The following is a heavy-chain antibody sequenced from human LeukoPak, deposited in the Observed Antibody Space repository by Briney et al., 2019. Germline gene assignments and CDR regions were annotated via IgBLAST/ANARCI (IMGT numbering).Heavy chain of an antibody. D-gene: IGHD5/OR15-5a*01. J-gene: IGHJ4*02. CDR2: IRQDGSAR. CDR3: ARLSGESTIYDY. CDR1: GFTFSSYS. V-gene: IGHV3-7*01. Sequence: GGSLRLSCAASGFTFSSYSMNWVRQAPGRGLEWVATIRQDGSARYYLDSVKGRFIISRDNAKNSLSLQMDSLRVEDTAVYYCARLSGESTIYDYWGQGTLVTVSS.